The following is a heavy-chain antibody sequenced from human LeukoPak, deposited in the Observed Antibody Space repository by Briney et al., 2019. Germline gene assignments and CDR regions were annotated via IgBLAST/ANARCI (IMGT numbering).Heavy chain of an antibody. Sequence: ASVKVSCKASGYTFTSYAMHWVRQAPGQRLEWMGWINAGNGNTKYSQKFQGRVTITRDTSASTAYMELSSLRFEDTAVYYCARSAVEMATISHFDYWGQGTLVTVSS. CDR3: ARSAVEMATISHFDY. V-gene: IGHV1-3*01. CDR2: INAGNGNT. CDR1: GYTFTSYA. J-gene: IGHJ4*02. D-gene: IGHD5-24*01.